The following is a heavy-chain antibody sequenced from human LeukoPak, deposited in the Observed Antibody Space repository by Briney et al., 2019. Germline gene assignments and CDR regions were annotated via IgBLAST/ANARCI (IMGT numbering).Heavy chain of an antibody. D-gene: IGHD4/OR15-4a*01. CDR3: ARVERGLSDAFDI. J-gene: IGHJ3*02. CDR1: GDSISSYY. V-gene: IGHV4-4*07. Sequence: SETLSLTCTVSGDSISSYYWSWIRQPAGKGLEWFGRIYSTGSTNYNPSLKSRVTMSLDTSKNQFSLRLRSVTAADTAVYYCARVERGLSDAFDIWGQGTMVTVSS. CDR2: IYSTGST.